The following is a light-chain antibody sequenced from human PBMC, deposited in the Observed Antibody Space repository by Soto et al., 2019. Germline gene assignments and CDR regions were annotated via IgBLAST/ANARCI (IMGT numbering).Light chain of an antibody. Sequence: QSVVTQPPSVSAAPGQKVTISCSGSSSNIGNNYVSWYQQLPGTAPKLLIYDNNKRPSGIPDRFSGSKSGTSATLGITGLLTGDEADYYCGTWDSSLSAVVFGRGTKVTVL. CDR3: GTWDSSLSAVV. J-gene: IGLJ2*01. CDR2: DNN. V-gene: IGLV1-51*01. CDR1: SSNIGNNY.